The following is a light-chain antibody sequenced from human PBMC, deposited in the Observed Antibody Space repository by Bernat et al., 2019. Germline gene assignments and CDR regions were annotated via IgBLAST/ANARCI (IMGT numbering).Light chain of an antibody. CDR1: SSDVGGYNS. CDR2: DGT. V-gene: IGLV2-14*03. Sequence: QAALTQPASVSGSPGQSITISCTTPSSDVGGYNSVSWYQQHPGNAPKLIIYDGTNRPSGVSHRFSGSKSGNTASLTISGLQPEDEANYYCSSYISSRSDVFGSGTKVTVL. J-gene: IGLJ1*01. CDR3: SSYISSRSDV.